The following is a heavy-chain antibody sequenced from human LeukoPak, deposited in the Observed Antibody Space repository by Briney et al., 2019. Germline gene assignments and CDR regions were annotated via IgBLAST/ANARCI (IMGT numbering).Heavy chain of an antibody. CDR1: GYTFTSYG. V-gene: IGHV1-69*13. CDR3: ARDHFRPVRGYYMDV. Sequence: ASVKVSCKASGYTFTSYGISWVRQAPGQGLEWMGGIIPIFGTANYAQKFQGRVTITADESTSTAYMELSGLRSEDTAVYYCARDHFRPVRGYYMDVWGKGTTVTVSS. J-gene: IGHJ6*03. CDR2: IIPIFGTA. D-gene: IGHD2/OR15-2a*01.